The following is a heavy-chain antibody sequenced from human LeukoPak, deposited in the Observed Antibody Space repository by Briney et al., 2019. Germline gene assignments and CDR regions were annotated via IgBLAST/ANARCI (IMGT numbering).Heavy chain of an antibody. CDR2: ISSSSNYI. Sequence: GGSLRLSCAASGFTFSSYSMNRVRQAPGKGLEWVSSISSSSNYIYYADSVKGRFTISRDNAKNSLYLQMNSLRAEDTAVYYCARAGCSSTSCYLFDYWGQGTLVTVSS. CDR1: GFTFSSYS. V-gene: IGHV3-21*01. CDR3: ARAGCSSTSCYLFDY. J-gene: IGHJ4*02. D-gene: IGHD2-2*01.